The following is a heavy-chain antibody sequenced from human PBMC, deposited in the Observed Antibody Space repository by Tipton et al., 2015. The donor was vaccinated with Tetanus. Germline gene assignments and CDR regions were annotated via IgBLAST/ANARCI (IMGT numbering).Heavy chain of an antibody. V-gene: IGHV3-48*01. D-gene: IGHD2-2*01. CDR1: GFTFSNYN. Sequence: SLRLSCTASGFTFSNYNINWVRQAPGKGLEWVSFISYSGNSIHYTDSVKGRFTISRDNSKNTLSLQMISLRAEDTAIYYCARGRERCRGTNCHRATDYWGQGTLVTVSS. J-gene: IGHJ4*02. CDR3: ARGRERCRGTNCHRATDY. CDR2: ISYSGNSI.